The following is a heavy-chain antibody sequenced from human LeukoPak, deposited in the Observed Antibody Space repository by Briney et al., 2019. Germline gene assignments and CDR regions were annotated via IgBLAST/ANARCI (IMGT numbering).Heavy chain of an antibody. CDR1: GFTFSSYW. J-gene: IGHJ5*02. CDR2: IKQDGSEK. CDR3: ARERGSGSYHPFDP. V-gene: IGHV3-7*01. Sequence: GGSLRLSCVASGFTFSSYWMSWVRQTPGKGLEWVANIKQDGSEKNYVDSAKGRFTIPRDNAKNSLYLQMNSLRADDTAVYYCARERGSGSYHPFDPWGQGTLATVSS. D-gene: IGHD3-10*01.